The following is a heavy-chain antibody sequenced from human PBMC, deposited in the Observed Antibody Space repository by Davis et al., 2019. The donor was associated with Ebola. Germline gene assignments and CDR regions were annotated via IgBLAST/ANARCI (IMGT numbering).Heavy chain of an antibody. D-gene: IGHD2-15*01. CDR3: AREGYCSGGSCYYFDY. CDR1: GFTFSDYY. Sequence: GESLKISCAASGFTFSDYYMSWIRQAPGKGLEWVSYISSSSSYTNYADSVKGRFTISRDNAKNSLYLQMNSLRAEDTALYYCAREGYCSGGSCYYFDYWGQGTLVTVSS. V-gene: IGHV3-11*05. J-gene: IGHJ4*02. CDR2: ISSSSSYT.